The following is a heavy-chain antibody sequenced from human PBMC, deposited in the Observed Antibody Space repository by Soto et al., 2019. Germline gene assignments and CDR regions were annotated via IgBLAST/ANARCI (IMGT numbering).Heavy chain of an antibody. CDR2: IIPIFGTA. CDR3: ARDRLKRGYSRYYFDY. Sequence: ASVKVSCKASGGTFSSYAISWVRQAPGQGLEWMGGIIPIFGTANYAQKFPGRVTITADKSTSTAYMELSSLRSEDTAVYYCARDRLKRGYSRYYFDYWGQGTLVTVSS. V-gene: IGHV1-69*06. J-gene: IGHJ4*02. D-gene: IGHD5-18*01. CDR1: GGTFSSYA.